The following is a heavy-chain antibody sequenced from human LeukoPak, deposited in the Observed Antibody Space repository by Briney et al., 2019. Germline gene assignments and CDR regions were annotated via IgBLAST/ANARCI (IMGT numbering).Heavy chain of an antibody. CDR3: ARVYCSGGSCYSSRTTDYYGMDV. Sequence: ASVKVSCTASGYTFTSYGISWVRQAPGQGLEWMGWISAYNGNTNYSQKLQGRVTMTTDTSTSTAYMELRSLRSDDTAVYYCARVYCSGGSCYSSRTTDYYGMDVWGQGTTVTVSS. CDR2: ISAYNGNT. V-gene: IGHV1-18*01. D-gene: IGHD2-15*01. CDR1: GYTFTSYG. J-gene: IGHJ6*02.